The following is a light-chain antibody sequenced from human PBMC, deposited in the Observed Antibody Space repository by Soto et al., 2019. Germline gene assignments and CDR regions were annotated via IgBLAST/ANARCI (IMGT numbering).Light chain of an antibody. V-gene: IGKV1-5*01. J-gene: IGKJ1*01. CDR1: QIISSW. Sequence: GDRVTITCRASQIISSWLAWYQQKPGKARKLLIYDASSLESGVPSRFSGSGSGTEFTLTISSLQPDDFATYYCQQYNSYSPVTFGQGTKVDIK. CDR2: DAS. CDR3: QQYNSYSPVT.